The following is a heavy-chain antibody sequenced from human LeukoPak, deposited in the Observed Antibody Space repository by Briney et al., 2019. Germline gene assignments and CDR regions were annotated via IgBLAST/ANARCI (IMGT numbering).Heavy chain of an antibody. V-gene: IGHV4-30-4*01. CDR2: IYYSGNT. D-gene: IGHD6-6*01. CDR3: ARVMAARREDLNWFDP. CDR1: GGSINTGDYY. Sequence: SQTLSLTCTVSGGSINTGDYYWNWLRQPPGKGLEWIGYIYYSGNTYNPSLKSRVAISVDTSKNQFSLNLTSVNAADTAVYYCARVMAARREDLNWFDPWGQGTLVTVSP. J-gene: IGHJ5*02.